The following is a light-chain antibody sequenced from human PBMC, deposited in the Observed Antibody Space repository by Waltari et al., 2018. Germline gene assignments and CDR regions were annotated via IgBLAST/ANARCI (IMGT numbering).Light chain of an antibody. Sequence: DIQMXQSPSTLPASVGDRVTITCRASQYVKNNLAWFQQKPGKAPKVLIHKASRLESGVPSRFSGSGFGTEFILSISSLQPDDFATYYCQEYDSLPITFGGGTKVEIK. J-gene: IGKJ4*01. CDR2: KAS. V-gene: IGKV1-5*03. CDR3: QEYDSLPIT. CDR1: QYVKNN.